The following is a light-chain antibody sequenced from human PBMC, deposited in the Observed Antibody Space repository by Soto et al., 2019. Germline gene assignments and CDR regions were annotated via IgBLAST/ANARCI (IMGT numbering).Light chain of an antibody. V-gene: IGKV4-1*01. Sequence: DIVMTQSPDSLAVPLGERATINCKSSQSVLFRSDNKNYLAWYQQRSGQPPKLLIYWASTRESGVPDRFSGSGSGTDFTLAISSLQAEDVAVYYCQQYYTSPDTFGQGTKLEIK. CDR3: QQYYTSPDT. J-gene: IGKJ2*01. CDR2: WAS. CDR1: QSVLFRSDNKNY.